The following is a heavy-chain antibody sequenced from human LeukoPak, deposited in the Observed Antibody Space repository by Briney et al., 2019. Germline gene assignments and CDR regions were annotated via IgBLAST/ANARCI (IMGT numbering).Heavy chain of an antibody. J-gene: IGHJ3*02. D-gene: IGHD6-19*01. Sequence: GRSLRLSCAASGFTFDDYAMHWVRQAPGKGLEWVSSISWNSGSIGYADSVKGRFTISRDNAKNSLYLQMNSLRAEDTALYYCAKDKGAVDDAFDIWGQGTMVTVSS. V-gene: IGHV3-9*01. CDR3: AKDKGAVDDAFDI. CDR2: ISWNSGSI. CDR1: GFTFDDYA.